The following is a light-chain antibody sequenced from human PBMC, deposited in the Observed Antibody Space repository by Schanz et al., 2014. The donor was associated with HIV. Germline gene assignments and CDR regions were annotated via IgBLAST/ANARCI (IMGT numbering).Light chain of an antibody. Sequence: EIVLTQSPGTLSLSPGERATLSCRASQSVSSSYFAWYQQKPGQAPRLLISGASTRATGIPARFSGSGSGTDFTLTISRLEPEDFAVYYCQQYGHSPRTFGQGTRVEVK. CDR3: QQYGHSPRT. CDR1: QSVSSSY. J-gene: IGKJ1*01. V-gene: IGKV3-20*01. CDR2: GAS.